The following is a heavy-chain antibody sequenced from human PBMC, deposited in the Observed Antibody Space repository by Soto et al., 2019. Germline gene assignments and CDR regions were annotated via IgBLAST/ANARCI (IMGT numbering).Heavy chain of an antibody. V-gene: IGHV3-21*01. Sequence: EVQLVEPGGGLVKPGGSLRLSCAASGFTFSSYSMNWVRQAPGKGLEWVSSISSSSSYIYYADSVKGRFTISRDNAKNSQYLQMNSLRAEDTAVYYWARDLLSNSVVVTSTFNWFDPWGQGTLVTVSS. D-gene: IGHD2-21*02. J-gene: IGHJ5*02. CDR1: GFTFSSYS. CDR2: ISSSSSYI. CDR3: ARDLLSNSVVVTSTFNWFDP.